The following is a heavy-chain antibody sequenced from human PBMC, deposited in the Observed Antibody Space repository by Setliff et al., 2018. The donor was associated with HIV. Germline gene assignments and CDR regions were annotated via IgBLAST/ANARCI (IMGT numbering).Heavy chain of an antibody. V-gene: IGHV3-49*03. CDR1: GFTFGDYA. J-gene: IGHJ6*03. D-gene: IGHD6-19*01. Sequence: GGSLRLSCTASGFTFGDYAMTWFRQAPGKGLEWVGFIRSKAYGGTTEYAASAKGRFTISRDDSKSIAYLQMNSLKAEDTAIYYCAKRTYVSAWYDKPVYFYYYMDVWGKGTTVTVSS. CDR2: IRSKAYGGTT. CDR3: AKRTYVSAWYDKPVYFYYYMDV.